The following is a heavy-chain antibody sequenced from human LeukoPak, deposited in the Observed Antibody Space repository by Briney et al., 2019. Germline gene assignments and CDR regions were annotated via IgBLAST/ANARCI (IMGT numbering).Heavy chain of an antibody. CDR1: GFTFSSYS. Sequence: PGGSLRLSCAASGFTFSSYSMIWVRQAPGKGLEWVANIKPDGSDQYYVDSVKGRFTISRDNAKNSLYLQITSLTGADTAVHYCARENFQYWAQGTLVTVSS. J-gene: IGHJ4*02. CDR3: ARENFQY. V-gene: IGHV3-7*04. CDR2: IKPDGSDQ.